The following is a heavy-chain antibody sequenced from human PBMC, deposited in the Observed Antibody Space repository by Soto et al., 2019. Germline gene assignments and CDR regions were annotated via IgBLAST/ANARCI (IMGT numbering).Heavy chain of an antibody. D-gene: IGHD3-10*01. CDR2: IYYSGNT. CDR1: GASISSYGYY. J-gene: IGHJ4*02. CDR3: ASAPAQHDSGNYYIQYCDY. Sequence: QVQLQESGPGLVKPSQTLSLTCSVSGASISSYGYYWNWIRQFPGKDLEWIGYIYYSGNTYYNPSLKSRVTISADSSQNHFSLRLSSVTAADTALYYCASAPAQHDSGNYYIQYCDYWGPGTLVTVSS. V-gene: IGHV4-31*03.